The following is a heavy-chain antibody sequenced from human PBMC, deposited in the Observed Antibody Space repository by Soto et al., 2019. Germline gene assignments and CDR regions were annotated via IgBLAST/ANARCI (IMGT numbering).Heavy chain of an antibody. Sequence: EVQLLESGGGLVQPGGSLRLSCAASGFTFSTYAMIWVRQAPGKGLEWVSAVSGGGGSTYYLDSVKGRFTISRDNSKNTLYLQMNSLRAEDTAVYYCASASVITMVRGVIYWGQGTLVTVSS. D-gene: IGHD3-10*01. J-gene: IGHJ4*02. CDR2: VSGGGGST. CDR3: ASASVITMVRGVIY. CDR1: GFTFSTYA. V-gene: IGHV3-23*01.